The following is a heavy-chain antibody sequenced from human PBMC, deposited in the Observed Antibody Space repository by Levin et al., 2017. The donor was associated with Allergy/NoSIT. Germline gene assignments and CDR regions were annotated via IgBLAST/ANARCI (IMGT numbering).Heavy chain of an antibody. CDR3: ARLSAVTGTGD. CDR2: IYYSGST. Sequence: PSETLSLTCTVSGGSISSSSYYWGWIRQPPGKGLEWIGSIYYSGSTYYNPSLKSRVTISVDTSKNQFSLKLSSVTAADTAVYYCARLSAVTGTGDWGQGTLVTVSS. CDR1: GGSISSSSYY. D-gene: IGHD6-19*01. J-gene: IGHJ4*02. V-gene: IGHV4-39*01.